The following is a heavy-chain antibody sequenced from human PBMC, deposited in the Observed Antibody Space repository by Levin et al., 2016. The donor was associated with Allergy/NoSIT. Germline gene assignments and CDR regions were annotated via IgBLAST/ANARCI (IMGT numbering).Heavy chain of an antibody. V-gene: IGHV3-30*18. CDR2: ISYDGSNK. J-gene: IGHJ4*02. CDR3: AKDSLRGYSYAPSYFDY. D-gene: IGHD5-18*01. Sequence: VRQAPGKGLEWVAVISYDGSNKYYADSVKGRFTISRDNSKNTLYLQMNSLRAEDTAVYYCAKDSLRGYSYAPSYFDYWGQGTLVTVSS.